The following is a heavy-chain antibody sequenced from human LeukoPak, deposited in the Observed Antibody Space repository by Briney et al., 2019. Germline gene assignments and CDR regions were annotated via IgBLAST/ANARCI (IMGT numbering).Heavy chain of an antibody. Sequence: GGSLRLSCAASGFTFSGSAMHWVRQASGKGLEWVGRIRSKANSYAPAYAASVKGRFTISRDDSKNTAYLQMNSLKTEDTAVYYCTSQGPYDSSGYYDYWGQGTLVTVSS. CDR2: IRSKANSYAP. J-gene: IGHJ4*02. CDR1: GFTFSGSA. D-gene: IGHD3-22*01. V-gene: IGHV3-73*01. CDR3: TSQGPYDSSGYYDY.